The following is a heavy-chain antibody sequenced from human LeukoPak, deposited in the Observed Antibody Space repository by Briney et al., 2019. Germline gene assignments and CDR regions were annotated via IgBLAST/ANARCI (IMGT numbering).Heavy chain of an antibody. CDR2: ISGYNGNT. D-gene: IGHD2-21*01. Sequence: ASVKVSCKASGYTFTTYNINWVRQAPGQGLEWMGWISGYNGNTNYAQKLQGRVTMTTDTSTSTVYMELSSLRPDDMAVYYCARGRGTIGSNRDFYFYYYMDIWGNGTTVTVSS. V-gene: IGHV1-18*03. CDR3: ARGRGTIGSNRDFYFYYYMDI. J-gene: IGHJ6*03. CDR1: GYTFTTYN.